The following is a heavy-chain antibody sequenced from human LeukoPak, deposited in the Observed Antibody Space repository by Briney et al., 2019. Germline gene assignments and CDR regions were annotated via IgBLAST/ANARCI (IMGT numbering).Heavy chain of an antibody. V-gene: IGHV1-18*01. Sequence: ASVKVSCKTSGYSENFYGITWVRQVAGQGLEWMGWISAQHGQTEYAPNSQDRVTMTTDTYTNTAYMELRSLRSDDTAVYYCARDSFTGYCSGGSCYVRWFDPWGQGTLVTV. CDR2: ISAQHGQT. CDR1: GYSENFYG. CDR3: ARDSFTGYCSGGSCYVRWFDP. D-gene: IGHD2-15*01. J-gene: IGHJ5*02.